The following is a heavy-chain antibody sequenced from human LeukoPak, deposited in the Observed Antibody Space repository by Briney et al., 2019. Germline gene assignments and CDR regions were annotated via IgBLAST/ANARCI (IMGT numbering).Heavy chain of an antibody. J-gene: IGHJ4*02. CDR2: ISGSGGST. V-gene: IGHV3-23*01. CDR1: GFTFSNYA. CDR3: AKIGSGSATVSGTR. D-gene: IGHD1-26*01. Sequence: GGSLRLSCAASGFTFSNYALSWVRQAPGKGLEWASDISGSGGSTYYADSVKGRFTIPRDNSKNTMYLQMNSLRAEDTAVYYCAKIGSGSATVSGTRWGQGTLVTVSS.